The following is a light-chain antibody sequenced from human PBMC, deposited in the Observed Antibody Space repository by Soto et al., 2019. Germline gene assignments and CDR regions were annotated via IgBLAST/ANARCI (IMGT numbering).Light chain of an antibody. CDR1: QSISTY. J-gene: IGKJ1*01. CDR3: QQYYNYWT. CDR2: DAS. V-gene: IGKV1-5*01. Sequence: DMQLTQSPSPLSASVGDRVAITCLASQSISTYLNWYQQKPGKAPKVLIYDASSLQSGVPSKFSGGGSGTEFTLTISSLQPDDFATYYCQQYYNYWTFGQGTKVDIK.